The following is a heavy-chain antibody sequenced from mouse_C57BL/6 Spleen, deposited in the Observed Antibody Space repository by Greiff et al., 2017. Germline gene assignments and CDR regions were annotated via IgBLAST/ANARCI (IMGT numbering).Heavy chain of an antibody. J-gene: IGHJ4*01. Sequence: EVQLQQSGPVLVKPGASVKMSCKASGYTFTDYYMNWVKQSHGKSLEWIGVINPYNGGTSYNQKFKGKATLTVDKSSSTAYMELNSLTSEDSAVYYCAGGKKYYGAMDYWGQGTSVTVSS. V-gene: IGHV1-19*01. CDR1: GYTFTDYY. CDR3: AGGKKYYGAMDY. CDR2: INPYNGGT. D-gene: IGHD1-1*02.